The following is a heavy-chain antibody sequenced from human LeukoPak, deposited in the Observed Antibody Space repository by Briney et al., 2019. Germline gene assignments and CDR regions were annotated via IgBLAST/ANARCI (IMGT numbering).Heavy chain of an antibody. CDR2: IYSGGST. J-gene: IGHJ4*02. CDR3: ARGYYDSGSYFAFDY. CDR1: GFTVGSNY. Sequence: GGSLRLSCAASGFTVGSNYMSWVRQAQGKGLEWVSVIYSGGSTYYADSVKGRFTISRDNSKNTLYLQMNSLRAEDTAVYYCARGYYDSGSYFAFDYWGQGTLVTVSS. V-gene: IGHV3-53*01. D-gene: IGHD3-10*01.